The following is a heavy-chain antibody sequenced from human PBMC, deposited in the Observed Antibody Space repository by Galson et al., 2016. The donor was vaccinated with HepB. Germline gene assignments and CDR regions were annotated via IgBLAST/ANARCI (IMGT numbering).Heavy chain of an antibody. CDR1: GFTFSSFG. CDR3: ATPLGYCSGGTCYGGYFYGMDV. J-gene: IGHJ6*02. V-gene: IGHV3-30*03. D-gene: IGHD2-15*01. CDR2: ISSDGNNK. Sequence: SLRLSCAASGFTFSSFGMHWVRQAPGKGLEWVAVISSDGNNKYFADSVKGRFTISRDNSETTLYLQMNSLRAEDTAVYYCATPLGYCSGGTCYGGYFYGMDVWGQGTTVIVSS.